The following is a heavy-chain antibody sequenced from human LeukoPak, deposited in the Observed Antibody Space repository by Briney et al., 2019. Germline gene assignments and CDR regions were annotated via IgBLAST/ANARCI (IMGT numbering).Heavy chain of an antibody. D-gene: IGHD4-17*01. V-gene: IGHV3-74*01. CDR2: INSDGSTT. CDR1: GFTFSSHW. Sequence: PGGSLRLSCAASGFTFSSHWMHWVRQAPGKGLVWVSRINSDGSTTTYADSVKGRFTISRDNSKNTLYLQMNSLRAEDTAVYYCATMTTVTPFDYWGQGTLVTVSS. J-gene: IGHJ4*02. CDR3: ATMTTVTPFDY.